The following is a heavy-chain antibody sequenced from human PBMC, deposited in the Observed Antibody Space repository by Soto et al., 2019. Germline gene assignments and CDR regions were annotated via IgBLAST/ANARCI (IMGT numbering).Heavy chain of an antibody. CDR2: INAGNGNT. CDR3: ARGSGYYYWDDY. CDR1: GYTFTSYA. J-gene: IGHJ4*02. Sequence: QVQLVQSGAEEKKPGASVKVSCKASGYTFTSYAMHWVRQAPGQRLEWMGWINAGNGNTKYSQKFQGRVTITRDTSASTDYMELSSLRSEDTALYYCARGSGYYYWDDYWGQGTLVTVSS. D-gene: IGHD3-22*01. V-gene: IGHV1-3*05.